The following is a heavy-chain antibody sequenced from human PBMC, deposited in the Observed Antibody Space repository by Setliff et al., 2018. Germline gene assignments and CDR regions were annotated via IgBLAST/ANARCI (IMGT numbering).Heavy chain of an antibody. CDR2: INRYGSTT. V-gene: IGHV3-74*01. J-gene: IGHJ4*02. CDR3: VRGSAYSSGSFDC. CDR1: EFTLSTYW. Sequence: GGSLRLSCAASEFTLSTYWIHWVRQAPRKGLVWVSRINRYGSTTTYADSVMGRFTIARDNGKNTVYLQMNSLRAEDTAMYYCVRGSAYSSGSFDCWGQGTLVTVSS. D-gene: IGHD3-22*01.